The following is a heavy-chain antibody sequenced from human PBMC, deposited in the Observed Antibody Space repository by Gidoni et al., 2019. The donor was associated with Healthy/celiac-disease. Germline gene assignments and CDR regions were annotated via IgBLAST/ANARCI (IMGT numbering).Heavy chain of an antibody. D-gene: IGHD4-17*01. CDR3: ARDRRPDYGDYRRSILDNLQYYYYGMDV. CDR2: ISSSGSTI. Sequence: GLCWVSYISSSGSTIYYADSVKGRFTISRDNAKNSLYLQMNSLRAEDTAVYYCARDRRPDYGDYRRSILDNLQYYYYGMDVWGQGTTVTVSS. J-gene: IGHJ6*02. V-gene: IGHV3-48*03.